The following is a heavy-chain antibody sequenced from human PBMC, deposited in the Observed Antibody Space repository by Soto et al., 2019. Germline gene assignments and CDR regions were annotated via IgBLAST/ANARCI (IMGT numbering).Heavy chain of an antibody. Sequence: QGQLVQSGAEVKKPGASVNVSCKASGYTSSIYGISWVRQAPGQGLEWMAWISGYNGNTKYAQKFQGRVTVATDTTXPGAYMDLRSLRSDDTAVYYCARDVSGGTYPWFFDLWGRGTLVTVSS. V-gene: IGHV1-18*04. J-gene: IGHJ2*01. CDR2: ISGYNGNT. CDR1: GYTSSIYG. CDR3: ARDVSGGTYPWFFDL. D-gene: IGHD1-26*01.